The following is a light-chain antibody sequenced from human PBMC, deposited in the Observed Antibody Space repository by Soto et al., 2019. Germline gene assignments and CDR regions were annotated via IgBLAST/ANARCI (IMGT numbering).Light chain of an antibody. J-gene: IGKJ1*01. V-gene: IGKV3-20*01. CDR1: QSVTSNY. Sequence: EVVLTQSPGTVSLSPGERATLSCRASQSVTSNYLAWYQQKPGQAPRLLIYAASSRATGIPDRFSGSGSGPDFLLSISRLEPEDFAVYYCHQYGSSITWTFGQGTKVEIK. CDR3: HQYGSSITWT. CDR2: AAS.